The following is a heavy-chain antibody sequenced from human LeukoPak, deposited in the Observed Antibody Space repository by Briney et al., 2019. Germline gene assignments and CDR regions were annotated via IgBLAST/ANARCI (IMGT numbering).Heavy chain of an antibody. J-gene: IGHJ4*02. CDR1: GYTFNNYD. D-gene: IGHD5-18*01. CDR3: ARDLYSYGLDY. Sequence: ASVKVSCKASGYTFNNYDINWVRQAPGQGLEWMGWMNPNSGNTGYAQKFQGRFTITTDESTSTAYMELSSLRSEDTAVYYCARDLYSYGLDYWGQGTLVTVSS. CDR2: MNPNSGNT. V-gene: IGHV1-8*01.